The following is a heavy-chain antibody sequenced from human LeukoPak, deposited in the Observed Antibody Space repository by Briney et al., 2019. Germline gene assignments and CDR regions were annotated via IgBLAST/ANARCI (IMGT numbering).Heavy chain of an antibody. D-gene: IGHD6-13*01. CDR2: LYPSGIS. V-gene: IGHV4-61*02. Sequence: PSQTLSLTCTVSGGAISSGSHYWTWMQQPAGKGLEWIGPLYPSGISNYNPSLKGRVTISVDTSKNLFSLKMSSVTAADTAVYYCARGGNGYRIGAGGTTRFDPWGQGTLVTVSS. CDR1: GGAISSGSHY. CDR3: ARGGNGYRIGAGGTTRFDP. J-gene: IGHJ5*02.